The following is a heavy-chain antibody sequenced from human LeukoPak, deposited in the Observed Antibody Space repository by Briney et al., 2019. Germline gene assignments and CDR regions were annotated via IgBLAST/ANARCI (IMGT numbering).Heavy chain of an antibody. J-gene: IGHJ4*02. V-gene: IGHV3-23*01. D-gene: IGHD3-16*02. CDR2: IKDSGGST. CDR1: GFTLSSYA. Sequence: PGGSLRLSCAASGFTLSSYAMSWVSQLPGEGMEWLSYIKDSGGSTYYADSVKGRFVISRDNSKNSLYLQINSLRAEDTAIYYCATYDYVWGRYRLAQSDYWGQGTLVTVSS. CDR3: ATYDYVWGRYRLAQSDY.